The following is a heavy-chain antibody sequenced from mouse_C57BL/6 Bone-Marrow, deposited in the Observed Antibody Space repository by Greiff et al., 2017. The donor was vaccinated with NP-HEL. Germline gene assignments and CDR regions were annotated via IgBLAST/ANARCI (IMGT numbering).Heavy chain of an antibody. CDR3: ARHGRITTNAMDY. V-gene: IGHV5-6*01. CDR1: GFTFSSYG. D-gene: IGHD1-1*01. J-gene: IGHJ4*01. CDR2: ISSGGSYT. Sequence: EVHGVESGGDLVKPGGSLKLSCAASGFTFSSYGMSWVRQTPDKRLEWVATISSGGSYTYYPDSVKGRFTISRDNAKNTLYLQMISLKSDDTAMYYCARHGRITTNAMDYWGQGTSVTVSS.